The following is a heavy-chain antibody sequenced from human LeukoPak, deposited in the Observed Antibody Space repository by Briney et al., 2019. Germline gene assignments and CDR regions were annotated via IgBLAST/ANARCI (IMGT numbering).Heavy chain of an antibody. CDR2: IWYDGSNE. V-gene: IGHV3-33*01. Sequence: GGSLRLSCAASGFTLTSYAMHWVRQAPGKGLEWVAVIWYDGSNEYYSDSVKGRFAISRDISKNTLYLQMNSLRAEDTAVYYCTSIVTDTGGNFGFDYWGQGTLVTVSS. CDR1: GFTLTSYA. D-gene: IGHD4-23*01. J-gene: IGHJ4*02. CDR3: TSIVTDTGGNFGFDY.